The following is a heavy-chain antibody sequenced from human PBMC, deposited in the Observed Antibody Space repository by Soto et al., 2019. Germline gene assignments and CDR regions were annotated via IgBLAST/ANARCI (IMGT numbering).Heavy chain of an antibody. CDR2: IIPIFGTA. D-gene: IGHD2-21*02. J-gene: IGHJ6*02. CDR3: ARKGIGVTRYYYYYGMDV. CDR1: GGTLSSYA. Sequence: GASVKVSCKASGGTLSSYAISWVRQAPGQGLEWMGGIIPIFGTANYAQKFQGRVTITADKSTSTAYMELSSLRSEDTAVYYCARKGIGVTRYYYYYGMDVWGQGTTVTVSS. V-gene: IGHV1-69*06.